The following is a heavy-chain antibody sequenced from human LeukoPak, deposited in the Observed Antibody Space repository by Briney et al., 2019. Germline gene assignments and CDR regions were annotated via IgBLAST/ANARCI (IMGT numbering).Heavy chain of an antibody. CDR1: GYTFTGYY. D-gene: IGHD3-22*01. J-gene: IGHJ4*02. V-gene: IGHV1-2*02. Sequence: ASVKVSCKASGYTFTGYYIHWVRQAPGQGLEWMGWIHPNSGGTNHAQKFQGRVTVTRDTSITTAYMELSRLISDDTAVYYCARQISSAYYYWGQGTLVTVSS. CDR3: ARQISSAYYY. CDR2: IHPNSGGT.